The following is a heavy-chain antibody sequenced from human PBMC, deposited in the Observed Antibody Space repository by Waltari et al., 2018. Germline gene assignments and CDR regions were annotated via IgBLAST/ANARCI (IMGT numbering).Heavy chain of an antibody. J-gene: IGHJ4*02. CDR3: ATYRWLGY. D-gene: IGHD3-10*01. V-gene: IGHV3-7*03. CDR2: ISYDGIVK. Sequence: EVQLVESGGGLVQPGGSLRLSCVVSEFPFSTYWMTWVRKAPGRGRGGLANISYDGIVKNYVDSLKCRFTVSRDNARISLYLQMNSLRADDTAVDYCATYRWLGYWGQGTLVTVSS. CDR1: EFPFSTYW.